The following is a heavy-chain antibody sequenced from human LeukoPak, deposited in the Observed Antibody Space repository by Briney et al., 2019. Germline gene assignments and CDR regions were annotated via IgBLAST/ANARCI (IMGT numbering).Heavy chain of an antibody. D-gene: IGHD3-22*01. CDR3: ARGSYKSITMIVVVNYYFDY. CDR2: IYYSGST. Sequence: SETLSLPCTVSGGSISSSSYYWGWIRQPPGKGLEWIGSIYYSGSTYYNPSLKSRVTISVDTSKNQFSLKLSSVTAADTAVYYCARGSYKSITMIVVVNYYFDYWGQGTLVTVSS. V-gene: IGHV4-39*01. J-gene: IGHJ4*02. CDR1: GGSISSSSYY.